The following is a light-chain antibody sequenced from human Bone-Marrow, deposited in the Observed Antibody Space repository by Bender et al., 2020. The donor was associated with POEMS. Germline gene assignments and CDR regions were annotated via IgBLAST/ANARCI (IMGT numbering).Light chain of an antibody. CDR3: AAWDDVLRGWV. V-gene: IGLV1-44*01. CDR2: ANR. Sequence: QSVLTQPPSASGTPGQRVVMSCSGSSSNIGSNTVNWYQQLPGAAPKLLIYANRQRLSGVPDRFSGSKSGTSASLVISGLQSEDEADYYCAAWDDVLRGWVFGGGTKVTVL. CDR1: SSNIGSNT. J-gene: IGLJ3*02.